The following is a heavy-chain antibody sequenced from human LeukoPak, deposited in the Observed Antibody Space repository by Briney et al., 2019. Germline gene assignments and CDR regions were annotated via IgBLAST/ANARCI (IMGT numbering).Heavy chain of an antibody. CDR1: GESFSAFY. CDR2: INHSGST. D-gene: IGHD6-19*01. J-gene: IGHJ5*02. V-gene: IGHV4-34*01. CDR3: ARGLRDSSGWWGWFDP. Sequence: PSETLSLTCAVYGESFSAFYWSWIRQPPGKGLEWIGEINHSGSTNYNPSLKSRATISVDASKNQFSLKLTSVTAADTAVYYCARGLRDSSGWWGWFDPWGKGTLVTVSS.